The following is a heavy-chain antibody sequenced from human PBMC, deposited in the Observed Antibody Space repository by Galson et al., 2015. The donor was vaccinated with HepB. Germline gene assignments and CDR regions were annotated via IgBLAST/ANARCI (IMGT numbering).Heavy chain of an antibody. D-gene: IGHD2-15*01. CDR1: GFTFNGFG. CDR2: IWYDGTYK. CDR3: ARRVGHCSGGSCVDHYYYMDV. J-gene: IGHJ6*03. V-gene: IGHV3-33*01. Sequence: SLRLSCATSGFTFNGFGMHWVRQAPGKGLEWVALIWYDGTYKYYADSVQGRFTISRDNSKNTLYLQMNSLRAEDTAVYYCARRVGHCSGGSCVDHYYYMDVWGKGTTVIVPS.